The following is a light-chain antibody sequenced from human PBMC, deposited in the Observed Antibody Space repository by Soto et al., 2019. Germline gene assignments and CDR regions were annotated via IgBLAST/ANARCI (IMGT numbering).Light chain of an antibody. Sequence: QSALTQAPSVSGAPGQRVAISCTGSSSNIGAGFDVQWYQQFPGTAPKLLIYGNNNRPSGVPDRFSGSKSGASASLAITGLQAEDEADYYCQSYDSSLSGVVFGGGTQLTVL. J-gene: IGLJ3*02. CDR2: GNN. V-gene: IGLV1-40*01. CDR3: QSYDSSLSGVV. CDR1: SSNIGAGFD.